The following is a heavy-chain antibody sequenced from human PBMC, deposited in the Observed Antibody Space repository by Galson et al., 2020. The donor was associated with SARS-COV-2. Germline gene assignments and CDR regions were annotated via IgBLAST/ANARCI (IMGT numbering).Heavy chain of an antibody. CDR1: GFTFSDYY. J-gene: IGHJ6*03. CDR2: ISSSSSYT. CDR3: ARVPTANQIGRYYYYMDV. V-gene: IGHV3-11*05. Sequence: GGSLRLSCAASGFTFSDYYMSWIRQAPGKGLEWVSYISSSSSYTNYADSVKGRFTISRDNAKNSLYLQMNSLRAEDTAVYYCARVPTANQIGRYYYYMDVWGKGTTVTVSS. D-gene: IGHD2-21*02.